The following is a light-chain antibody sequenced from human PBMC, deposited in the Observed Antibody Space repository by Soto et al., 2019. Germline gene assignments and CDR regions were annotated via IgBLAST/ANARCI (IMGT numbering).Light chain of an antibody. J-gene: IGLJ1*01. CDR2: DVT. V-gene: IGLV2-11*01. CDR3: CSYAGTFTDV. CDR1: SSDVGGYNS. Sequence: QSALTQPRSVSGSPGQSVIISCTGTSSDVGGYNSVSWYQQHPGKAPKLLVFDVTKRPSGVPDRFSSSKSGNTASLTISGLQAEDEADFYCCSYAGTFTDVFGTGTKLTVL.